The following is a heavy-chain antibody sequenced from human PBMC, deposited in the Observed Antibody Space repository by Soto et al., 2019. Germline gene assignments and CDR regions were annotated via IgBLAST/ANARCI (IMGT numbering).Heavy chain of an antibody. CDR1: GYTFTSYG. CDR3: ARGRYVDY. Sequence: QVHVVQSGAEVRNPGATVKVSCKGSGYTFTSYGIAWVRQAPGQGLEWMGWISAHNDNTNYAQKVQGRVTVTRDTSTSTAYMELRNLRSDDTAVYYCARGRYVDYWGQGALVTVSS. J-gene: IGHJ4*02. D-gene: IGHD1-1*01. CDR2: ISAHNDNT. V-gene: IGHV1-18*01.